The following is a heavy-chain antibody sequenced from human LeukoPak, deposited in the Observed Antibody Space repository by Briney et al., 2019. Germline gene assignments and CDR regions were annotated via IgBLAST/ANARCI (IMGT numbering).Heavy chain of an antibody. D-gene: IGHD6-19*01. CDR3: ARDFWNSSGWYGVDY. Sequence: GGSLRLSCAASGFTFSSYAMSWVRQAPGKGLEWVSAISGSGGSTYYAHSVKGRFTISRDNSKNTLYLQMNSLRAEDTAVYYCARDFWNSSGWYGVDYWGQGTLVTVSS. J-gene: IGHJ4*02. CDR1: GFTFSSYA. CDR2: ISGSGGST. V-gene: IGHV3-23*01.